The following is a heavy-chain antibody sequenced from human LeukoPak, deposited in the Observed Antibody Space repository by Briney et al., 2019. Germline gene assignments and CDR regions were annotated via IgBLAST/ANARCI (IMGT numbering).Heavy chain of an antibody. CDR1: GYSFTAYG. CDR3: ATTLRNNPP. J-gene: IGHJ5*02. D-gene: IGHD1-14*01. CDR2: INPNTGLT. V-gene: IGHV1-8*01. Sequence: ASVKVSCKASGYSFTAYGINWVRQATGQGLEWIGYINPNTGLTEYAQKFQGRVNLPRDTSITTAYMELNTLTSEDTAVYYCATTLRNNPPWGQGTLITVSS.